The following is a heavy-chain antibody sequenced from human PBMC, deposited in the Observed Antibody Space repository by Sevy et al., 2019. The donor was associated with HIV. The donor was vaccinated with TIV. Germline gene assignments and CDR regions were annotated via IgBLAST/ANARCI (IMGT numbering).Heavy chain of an antibody. CDR2: ISGNGRTT. Sequence: GGSLRLSCAASGFMFGNYEMNWDRQVPGKGLEWVSYISGNGRTTYHAHSVKGRFTISRDNAKNSVYLQMNSLRVEDTAIYYCARDISPYNSSGAFDRWGQGSLVTVSS. V-gene: IGHV3-48*03. CDR3: ARDISPYNSSGAFDR. J-gene: IGHJ4*02. CDR1: GFMFGNYE. D-gene: IGHD3-22*01.